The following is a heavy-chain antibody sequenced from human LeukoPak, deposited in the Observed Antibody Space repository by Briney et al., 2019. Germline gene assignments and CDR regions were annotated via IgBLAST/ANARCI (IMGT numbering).Heavy chain of an antibody. J-gene: IGHJ5*02. CDR3: ARDVGWLGP. V-gene: IGHV4-61*02. D-gene: IGHD2-15*01. CDR1: GGSISSGNYY. CDR2: VYTSGST. Sequence: SETLSLTCTVSGGSISSGNYYWSWIRQPAGKGLEWIGRVYTSGSTNYNPSLKSRVTISLDTSKNQFSLKLSSVTAADTAVYYRARDVGWLGPWGQGTLVTVSS.